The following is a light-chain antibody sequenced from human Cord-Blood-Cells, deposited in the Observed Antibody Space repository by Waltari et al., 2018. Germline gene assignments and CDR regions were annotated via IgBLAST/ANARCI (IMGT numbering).Light chain of an antibody. CDR3: QSYDSSLSGWV. J-gene: IGLJ3*02. Sequence: QSVLTQPHSVSGAPGQRVTISCTGSSSNIGAGYDVHWYQQLPGPAPKLLIYGNSNRPSGVPDRFSGSKSGTSASLAITGLQAEDEADYYCQSYDSSLSGWVFGGGTKLTVL. V-gene: IGLV1-40*01. CDR1: SSNIGAGYD. CDR2: GNS.